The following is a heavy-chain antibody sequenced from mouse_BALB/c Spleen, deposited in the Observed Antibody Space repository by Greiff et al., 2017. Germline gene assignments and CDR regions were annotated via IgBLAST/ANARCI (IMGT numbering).Heavy chain of an antibody. J-gene: IGHJ2*01. CDR3: AGGSGADPDY. V-gene: IGHV14-1*02. CDR2: IDPENGNT. D-gene: IGHD3-1*01. Sequence: VQLQQSGAELVRPGALVKLSCKASGFNITDYYMHWVKQRPEQGLEWIGWIDPENGNTIYDPKFQGKASITADTSSNTAYLQLSSLTSEDTAVYYCAGGSGADPDYWGQGTTLTVSS. CDR1: GFNITDYY.